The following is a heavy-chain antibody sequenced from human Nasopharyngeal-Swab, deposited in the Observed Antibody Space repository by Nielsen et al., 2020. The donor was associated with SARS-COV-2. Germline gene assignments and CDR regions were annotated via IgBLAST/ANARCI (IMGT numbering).Heavy chain of an antibody. Sequence: WIRQPPGKGLEWVAVISYDGSNAYYADSVKGRFTISRDNSENTLCLQVNSLRTEDTAVYYCARDSRRYCSSTSCYMGNWFDPWGQGTLVTVSS. J-gene: IGHJ5*02. V-gene: IGHV3-30-3*01. CDR2: ISYDGSNA. D-gene: IGHD2-2*02. CDR3: ARDSRRYCSSTSCYMGNWFDP.